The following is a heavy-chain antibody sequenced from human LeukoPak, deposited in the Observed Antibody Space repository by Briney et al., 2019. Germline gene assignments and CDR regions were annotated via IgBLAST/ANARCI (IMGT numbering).Heavy chain of an antibody. V-gene: IGHV1-2*02. Sequence: ASVKVSCKASGYPFNDYYMHWVRQAPGQGLEWMGWINPNNGGTKYAQKFQGRVTMTRGTSISTAYMELSSLRSDDTAVYYCAAPRYCSGGSCYPSFDYWGQGTLVTVSS. CDR1: GYPFNDYY. D-gene: IGHD2-15*01. J-gene: IGHJ4*02. CDR3: AAPRYCSGGSCYPSFDY. CDR2: INPNNGGT.